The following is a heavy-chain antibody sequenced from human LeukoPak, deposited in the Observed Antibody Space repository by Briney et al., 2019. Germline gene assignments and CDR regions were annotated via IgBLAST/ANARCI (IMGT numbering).Heavy chain of an antibody. V-gene: IGHV3-53*01. CDR3: ARGASYYYDSSGFDY. Sequence: GGSLRLSCAASGFTVSSNYVSWVRQAPGKGLEWVSVIYSGGSTYYADSVKGRFTISRDNSKNTLYLQMNSLRAEDTAVYYCARGASYYYDSSGFDYWGQGTLVTVSS. CDR1: GFTVSSNY. CDR2: IYSGGST. D-gene: IGHD3-22*01. J-gene: IGHJ4*02.